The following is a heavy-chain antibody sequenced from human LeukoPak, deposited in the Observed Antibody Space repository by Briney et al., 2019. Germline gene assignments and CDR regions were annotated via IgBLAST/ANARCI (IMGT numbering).Heavy chain of an antibody. CDR2: INPNSGGT. CDR1: GYTFTGYY. V-gene: IGHV1-2*02. CDR3: ARDIVMVTYWFDP. D-gene: IGHD5-18*01. Sequence: ASVKVSCKASGYTFTGYYMHWVRQAPGQGLEWMGWINPNSGGTNYAQKFQGRVTMTRDTSISTAYMELSRLRSDDTAVYYCARDIVMVTYWFDPWGQGTLVTVSS. J-gene: IGHJ5*02.